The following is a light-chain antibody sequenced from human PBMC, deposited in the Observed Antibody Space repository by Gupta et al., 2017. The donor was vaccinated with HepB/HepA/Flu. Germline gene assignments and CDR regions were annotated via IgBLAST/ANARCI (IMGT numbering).Light chain of an antibody. CDR2: DAS. J-gene: IGKJ4*01. Sequence: VLTQSPATLSLSPGERATLSCGASQSVSRSYLAWYQQKPGLAPSLLIYDASSRATGIPDRFSGSGSGTDFTLTISRLEPEDFAVYYCQQYSNSPLTFGGGTKVEIK. V-gene: IGKV3D-20*01. CDR1: QSVSRSY. CDR3: QQYSNSPLT.